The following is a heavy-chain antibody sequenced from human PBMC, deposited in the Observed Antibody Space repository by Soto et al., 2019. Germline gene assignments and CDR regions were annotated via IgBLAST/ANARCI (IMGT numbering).Heavy chain of an antibody. V-gene: IGHV3-30-3*01. CDR3: ARDRTTFIAAHFVYYYYGMDV. CDR2: ISYDGSNK. D-gene: IGHD6-13*01. Sequence: QVQLVESGGGVVQPGRSLRLSCAASGFTFSSYAMHWVRQAPGKGLEWVAVISYDGSNKYYADSVKGRFTISRDNSKNXLXLXXNSLRAEDTAVYYCARDRTTFIAAHFVYYYYGMDVWGQGTTVTVSS. CDR1: GFTFSSYA. J-gene: IGHJ6*02.